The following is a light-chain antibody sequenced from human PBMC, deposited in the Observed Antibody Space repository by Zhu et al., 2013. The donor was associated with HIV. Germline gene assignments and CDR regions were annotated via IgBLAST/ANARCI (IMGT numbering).Light chain of an antibody. Sequence: DIVLTQSPGTLSLSPGERATLSCRASQSVSSYLAWYQQKPGQAPRLLIYDASNRATGIPSRFSGSGSGTDFSLTISSLEPEDFAVYYCQQRGNWPPYAFGQGTKLEIK. J-gene: IGKJ2*01. CDR1: QSVSSY. CDR2: DAS. V-gene: IGKV3-11*01. CDR3: QQRGNWPPYA.